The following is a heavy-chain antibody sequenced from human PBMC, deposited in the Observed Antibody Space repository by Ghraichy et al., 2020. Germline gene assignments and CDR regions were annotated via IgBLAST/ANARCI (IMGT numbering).Heavy chain of an antibody. CDR3: ARGVVGADYYYGMDV. CDR1: GFTFSSYS. J-gene: IGHJ6*02. Sequence: GGSLRLSCAASGFTFSSYSMNWVRQAPGKGLEWVSSISSSSSYIYYADSVKGRFTISRDNAKNSLYLQMNSLRAEDTAVYYCARGVVGADYYYGMDVWGQGTTVTVSS. CDR2: ISSSSSYI. V-gene: IGHV3-21*01. D-gene: IGHD1-26*01.